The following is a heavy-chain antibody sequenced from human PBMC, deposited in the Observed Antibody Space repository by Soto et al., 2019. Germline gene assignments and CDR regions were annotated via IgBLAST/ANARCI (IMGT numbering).Heavy chain of an antibody. V-gene: IGHV1-46*01. CDR3: ARDLAAGDL. J-gene: IGHJ5*02. Sequence: ASVKLSCKASGYTYINYYIHWVRQAPGQGLEWMAIINPMGGSTNYAQEFQGRVTLTSDTSTSTVYMELSSLRFEDTALFYCARDLAAGDLWGQGTLVTVSS. CDR2: INPMGGST. CDR1: GYTYINYY. D-gene: IGHD6-13*01.